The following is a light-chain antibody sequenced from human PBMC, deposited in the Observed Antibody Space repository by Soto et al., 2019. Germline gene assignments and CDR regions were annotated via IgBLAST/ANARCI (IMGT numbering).Light chain of an antibody. CDR3: CSYAGSYTWV. J-gene: IGLJ3*02. V-gene: IGLV2-11*01. CDR2: DVS. Sequence: QSVLTQPRSVSGSPGQSVTISCTGASSDVGGYNYVSWYQHNPGKAPKLMIYDVSKRPSGVPDRFSGSKSGNTASLTISRLQAEDEADYYCCSYAGSYTWVFGGGTKVTVL. CDR1: SSDVGGYNY.